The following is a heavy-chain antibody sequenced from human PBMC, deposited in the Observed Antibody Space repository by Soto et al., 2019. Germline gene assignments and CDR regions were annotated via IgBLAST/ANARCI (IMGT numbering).Heavy chain of an antibody. D-gene: IGHD3-9*01. V-gene: IGHV3-7*03. CDR1: GFTFNDYW. CDR3: ARGGILTGYYIDGGDCFDS. CDR2: IRQDGSDK. Sequence: EVQLVESGGGLVQPGGSLRLACAASGFTFNDYWMTWVRQAPGKGLEWVANIRQDGSDKYYVDSVKGRFTISRDTVKNSLYMHMNSLRAEDSAVYYCARGGILTGYYIDGGDCFDSWGQGTLVTVSS. J-gene: IGHJ4*02.